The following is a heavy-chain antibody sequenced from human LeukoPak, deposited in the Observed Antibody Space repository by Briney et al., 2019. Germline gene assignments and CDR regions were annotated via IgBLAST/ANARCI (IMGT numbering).Heavy chain of an antibody. CDR1: GFTFDDYA. J-gene: IGHJ4*02. Sequence: PGRSLRLSCAASGFTFDDYAMHWVRQAPGKGLEWVSGISWNSGSIGYADSVKGRFTISRDNAKNSLYLQMNSLRAEDTALYYCAKGLGSGEGSWYRGEAYYFDYWGQGTLVTVSS. CDR3: AKGLGSGEGSWYRGEAYYFDY. D-gene: IGHD6-13*01. CDR2: ISWNSGSI. V-gene: IGHV3-9*01.